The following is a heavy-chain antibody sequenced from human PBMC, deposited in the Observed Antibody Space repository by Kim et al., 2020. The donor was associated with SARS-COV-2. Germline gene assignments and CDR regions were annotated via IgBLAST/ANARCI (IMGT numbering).Heavy chain of an antibody. CDR2: ITSNGGST. CDR3: VKDRLTYGSVRYPYLFNGLDV. Sequence: GSLRLSCSASGFTFNTYALHWVRQAPGKGLEYVSSITSNGGSTYYAASVKGRFTISRDNSKNTLYLQMSGLRAEDTAMYYCVKDRLTYGSVRYPYLFNGLDVWGQGTTVTVSS. CDR1: GFTFNTYA. D-gene: IGHD3-10*01. J-gene: IGHJ6*02. V-gene: IGHV3-64D*06.